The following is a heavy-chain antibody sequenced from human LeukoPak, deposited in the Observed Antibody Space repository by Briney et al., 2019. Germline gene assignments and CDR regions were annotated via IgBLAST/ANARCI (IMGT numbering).Heavy chain of an antibody. CDR3: ARKNGLDY. J-gene: IGHJ4*02. Sequence: GGSLRLSCAASGFIFNKYWMAWVRQAPGKGLEWVANINEDGGDRNYVDSLKGRFTISRDSAKNSLYLQMNSLRVEDTAVYYCARKNGLDYWGQGTLVTVSS. CDR2: INEDGGDR. V-gene: IGHV3-7*01. CDR1: GFIFNKYW.